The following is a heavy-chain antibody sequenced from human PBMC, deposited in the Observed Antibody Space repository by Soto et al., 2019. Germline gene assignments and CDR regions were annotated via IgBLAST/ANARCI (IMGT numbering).Heavy chain of an antibody. Sequence: SETLSLTCTVSGGSVSSGSYYWSWIRQPPGKGLEWIGYIYYSGSTNYNPSPKSRVTISVDTSKNQFSLKLSSVTAEDTALYYCVKDSESSGYLTHLDYWGQGTLVTVSS. J-gene: IGHJ4*02. D-gene: IGHD3-22*01. V-gene: IGHV4-61*01. CDR1: GGSVSSGSYY. CDR2: IYYSGST. CDR3: VKDSESSGYLTHLDY.